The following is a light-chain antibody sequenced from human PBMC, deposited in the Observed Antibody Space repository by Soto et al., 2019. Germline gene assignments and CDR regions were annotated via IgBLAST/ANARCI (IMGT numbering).Light chain of an antibody. Sequence: DIQMTQSPSILSASVGDRVTITCRASQSIGNWLAWYQQKPGKAPKLLIYKASSLESGVPTRFSGSGSGTDFTLTISSLEPEDFAVYYCQQRSNWPPITFGQGTRLEIK. CDR2: KAS. CDR1: QSIGNW. J-gene: IGKJ5*01. CDR3: QQRSNWPPIT. V-gene: IGKV1-5*03.